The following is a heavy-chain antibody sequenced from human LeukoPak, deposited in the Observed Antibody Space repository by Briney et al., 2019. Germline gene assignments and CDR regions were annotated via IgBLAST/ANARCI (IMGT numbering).Heavy chain of an antibody. D-gene: IGHD2-21*02. CDR2: IYTGDSDT. Sequence: GAPLQFSSKCSGYSFTSYWIGWVRQLPGRGLEWLGVIYTGDSDTKYSPSFQGQVTISADKSISPAYLQLSSLKASDTAMYYCARLPYCGGDCYPNWFDPWGQGTLVTVSS. CDR3: ARLPYCGGDCYPNWFDP. CDR1: GYSFTSYW. J-gene: IGHJ5*02. V-gene: IGHV5-51*01.